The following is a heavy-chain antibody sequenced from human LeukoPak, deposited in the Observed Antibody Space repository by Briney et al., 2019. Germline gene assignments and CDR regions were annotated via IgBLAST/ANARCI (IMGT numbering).Heavy chain of an antibody. CDR1: GFTFSIYE. J-gene: IGHJ4*02. Sequence: GGSLRLSCAASGFTFSIYEMNWVRQAPGKGQEWVSYISSGGSTRYYADSVKGRFTTSTVNAKNSLYLQMNRRRAEDTAVYYCARDVLMGVTGYWGQGTLVTVSS. D-gene: IGHD1-20*01. CDR2: ISSGGSTR. CDR3: ARDVLMGVTGY. V-gene: IGHV3-48*03.